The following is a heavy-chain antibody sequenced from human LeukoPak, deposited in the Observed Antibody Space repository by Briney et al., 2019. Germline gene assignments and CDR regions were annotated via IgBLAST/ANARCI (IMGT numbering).Heavy chain of an antibody. CDR2: ISSSGTTI. Sequence: GGSLRLSCAASGFTFSDYYMSWIRQAPGKGLEWVSYISSSGTTIYNADSVKGRFTISRDNAKNSLYLQMNSLRAEDTAVYYCARARYSYGHRNYYYYMDVWGKGTTVTVSS. D-gene: IGHD5-18*01. J-gene: IGHJ6*03. CDR3: ARARYSYGHRNYYYYMDV. V-gene: IGHV3-11*04. CDR1: GFTFSDYY.